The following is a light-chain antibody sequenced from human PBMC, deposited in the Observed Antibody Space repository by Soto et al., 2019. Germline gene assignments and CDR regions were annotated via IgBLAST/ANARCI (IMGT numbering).Light chain of an antibody. Sequence: QSALTQPASVSGSPGQSITISCTGTSSDIGDYNYVSWYQQHPGKAPKLMIYEVSNRPSGVSNRFSGSKSGNTASLTISGXQAEDXADYYCSSYTSSSTRVFGGGTKLTVL. CDR2: EVS. CDR1: SSDIGDYNY. V-gene: IGLV2-14*01. CDR3: SSYTSSSTRV. J-gene: IGLJ3*02.